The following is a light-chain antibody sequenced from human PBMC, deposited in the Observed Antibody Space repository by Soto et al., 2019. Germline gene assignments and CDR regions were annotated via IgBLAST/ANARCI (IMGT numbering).Light chain of an antibody. J-gene: IGLJ1*01. CDR3: SSYTSSSTYV. CDR2: DVG. CDR1: ISDVGGYNY. V-gene: IGLV2-14*03. Sequence: QSVLTQPASVSGSPGQSITISCTGTISDVGGYNYVSWYQQHPGKAPKLMIFDVGNRPSGVSNRFSGSKSGYTASLTISVLQAEDEADYYCSSYTSSSTYVFGTGTKVTVL.